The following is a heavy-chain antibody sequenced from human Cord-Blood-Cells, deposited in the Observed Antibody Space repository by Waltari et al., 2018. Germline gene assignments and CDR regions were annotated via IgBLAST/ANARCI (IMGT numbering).Heavy chain of an antibody. D-gene: IGHD5-12*01. CDR2: IIPIFGTA. J-gene: IGHJ3*02. CDR3: ARDLSRGYDDAFDI. V-gene: IGHV1-69*01. Sequence: QVQLVQSGAEVKKPGSSVKVSCKASGGTFSRYATSWVRTAPGQGLEWLGGIIPIFGTANYARKFQGRVTITADESTSTAYMELSSLRSEDTAVYYCARDLSRGYDDAFDIWGQGTMVTVSS. CDR1: GGTFSRYA.